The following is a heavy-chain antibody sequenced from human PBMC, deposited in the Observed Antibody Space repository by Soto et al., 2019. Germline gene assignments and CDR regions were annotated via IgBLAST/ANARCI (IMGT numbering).Heavy chain of an antibody. D-gene: IGHD3-9*01. CDR2: INHSGST. Sequence: SETLSLTCAVYGGSFSGYYWSWIRQPPGKGLEWIGEINHSGSTNYNPSLKSRVTISVDTSKNQFSLKLSSVTAADTAVYYCARTGTYDILTGYPIDYWGQGALVTVSS. J-gene: IGHJ4*02. V-gene: IGHV4-34*01. CDR3: ARTGTYDILTGYPIDY. CDR1: GGSFSGYY.